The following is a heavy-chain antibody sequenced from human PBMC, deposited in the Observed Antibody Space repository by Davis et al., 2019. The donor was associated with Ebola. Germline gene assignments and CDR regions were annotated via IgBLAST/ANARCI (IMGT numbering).Heavy chain of an antibody. CDR3: ARVTIFGVVDY. CDR1: GGSVSSGSYY. CDR2: IYYSGST. D-gene: IGHD3-3*01. V-gene: IGHV4-61*01. Sequence: SETLSLTCTVSGGSVSSGSYYWSWIRQPPGKGLEWIDYIYYSGSTNYNPSLKSRVTISVDTSKHQFSLKLSSVTAADTAVYYCARVTIFGVVDYWGQGTLVTVSS. J-gene: IGHJ4*02.